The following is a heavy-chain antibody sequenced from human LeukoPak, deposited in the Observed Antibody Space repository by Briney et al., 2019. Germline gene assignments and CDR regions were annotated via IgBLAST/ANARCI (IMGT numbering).Heavy chain of an antibody. J-gene: IGHJ4*02. CDR2: IRSKANSYAT. D-gene: IGHD2-15*01. Sequence: EGSLRLSCAASGFTFSGSAMHWVRQASGKGLEWVGRIRSKANSYATAYAASVKGRFTISRDDSKNTAYLQMNSLKTEDTAVYYCASHPILENYFDYWGQGTLVTVSS. CDR3: ASHPILENYFDY. V-gene: IGHV3-73*01. CDR1: GFTFSGSA.